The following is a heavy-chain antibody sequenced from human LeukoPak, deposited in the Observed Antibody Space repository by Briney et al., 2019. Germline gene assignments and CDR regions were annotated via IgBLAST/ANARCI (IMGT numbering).Heavy chain of an antibody. D-gene: IGHD3-16*01. CDR3: ARLPPTGGRCLGRAFDY. Sequence: PSETLSLTCTVSGGSISSSSYFWGWIRQPPGKGLEWIGSVYDSGSTYYNPSLKSRVTISVDTSKNQFSLKLSSVTAADTAVFYCARLPPTGGRCLGRAFDYWGQGTLVTVSS. V-gene: IGHV4-39*01. CDR1: GGSISSSSYF. J-gene: IGHJ4*02. CDR2: VYDSGST.